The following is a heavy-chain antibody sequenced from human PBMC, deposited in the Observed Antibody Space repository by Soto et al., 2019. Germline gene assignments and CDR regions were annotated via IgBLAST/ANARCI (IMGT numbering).Heavy chain of an antibody. J-gene: IGHJ6*02. CDR1: GYTFTSYG. CDR2: ISAYNGNT. Sequence: ASVKVSCKASGYTFTSYGISWVRQAPGQGLEWMGWISAYNGNTNYAQKLQGRVTMTTDTSTSTAYMELRSLRSDDTAVYYCARDRADIVVVPAAFDVWGQGTTVTVSS. CDR3: ARDRADIVVVPAAFDV. D-gene: IGHD2-2*01. V-gene: IGHV1-18*01.